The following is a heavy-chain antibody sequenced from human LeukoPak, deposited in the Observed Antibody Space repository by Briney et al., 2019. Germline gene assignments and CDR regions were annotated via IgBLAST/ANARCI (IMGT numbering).Heavy chain of an antibody. J-gene: IGHJ4*02. D-gene: IGHD5-12*01. V-gene: IGHV3-7*01. CDR1: GFAFSDYW. CDR3: ARDSPPRYSGYDWVF. Sequence: SGGSLRLSCTASGFAFSDYWMSWVRKAPGKRLEWLANINQNGSETSYVDSVRGRLSVFRDNAKNSLYLQMNSLRADDTAVYYCARDSPPRYSGYDWVFWGRGTLVTVSS. CDR2: INQNGSET.